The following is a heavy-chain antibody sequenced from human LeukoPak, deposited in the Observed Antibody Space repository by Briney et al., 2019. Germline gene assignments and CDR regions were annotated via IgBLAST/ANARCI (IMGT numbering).Heavy chain of an antibody. CDR1: GGSMSSYY. CDR3: ARGARAGYNLEPFDY. CDR2: IYYSGST. Sequence: PSETLSLTCTVSGGSMSSYYWSWIRQPPGKGLEWIGYIYYSGSTKYNPSLKSRVTISVDTPKNQFSLKLSSVTAADTAVYYCARGARAGYNLEPFDYWGQGTLVTVSS. D-gene: IGHD5-24*01. V-gene: IGHV4-59*08. J-gene: IGHJ4*02.